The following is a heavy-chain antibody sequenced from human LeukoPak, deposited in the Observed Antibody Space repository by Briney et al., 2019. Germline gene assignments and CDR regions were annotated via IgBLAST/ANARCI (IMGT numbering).Heavy chain of an antibody. D-gene: IGHD2-21*02. CDR2: IYHSGST. V-gene: IGHV4-38-2*02. Sequence: SETLSLTCTVSGYSISSGYYWGWIRQPPGKGLEWIGSIYHSGSTYYNPSLKSRVTISVDTSKNQFSLKLSSVTAADTAVYYCARDLSLVVVTAYFDYWGQGTLVTVSS. CDR1: GYSISSGYY. CDR3: ARDLSLVVVTAYFDY. J-gene: IGHJ4*02.